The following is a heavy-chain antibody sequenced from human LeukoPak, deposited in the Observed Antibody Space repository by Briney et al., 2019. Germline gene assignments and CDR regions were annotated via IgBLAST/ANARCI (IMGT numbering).Heavy chain of an antibody. CDR3: AGRGAYSFDY. CDR1: GGSISSGGYY. V-gene: IGHV4-31*03. D-gene: IGHD1-1*01. CDR2: IYYSGST. J-gene: IGHJ4*02. Sequence: SETLSLTCTVSGGSISSGGYYWSWSRQHPGKGLEWIGYIYYSGSTYYNPSLKSRVTISLDTSKNQFSLKLSSVTAADTAVYYCAGRGAYSFDYWGQGTLVTVSS.